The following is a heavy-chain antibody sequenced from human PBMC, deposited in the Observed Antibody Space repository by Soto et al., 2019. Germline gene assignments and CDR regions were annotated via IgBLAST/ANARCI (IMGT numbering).Heavy chain of an antibody. CDR2: INPDNGNT. Sequence: ASVKVCCKASGYTFTRYTMNWVRQAPGQRLEWMGWINPDNGNTKSSQKFQDRVIITRDTSASTAYMDLSSLRSEDTAVYYCARGIATRQLDPSCQAHLVSVPS. J-gene: IGHJ5*02. D-gene: IGHD2-15*01. V-gene: IGHV1-3*01. CDR1: GYTFTRYT. CDR3: ARGIATRQLDP.